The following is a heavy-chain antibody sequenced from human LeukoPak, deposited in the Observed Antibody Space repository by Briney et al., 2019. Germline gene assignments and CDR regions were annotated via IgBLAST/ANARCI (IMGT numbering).Heavy chain of an antibody. D-gene: IGHD5-24*01. CDR3: AKARGRDGYKDELDY. CDR2: ISGSGGST. CDR1: EFTFSSFA. J-gene: IGHJ4*02. V-gene: IGHV3-23*01. Sequence: GGSLRLSCAASEFTFSSFAMSWVRQAPGEGLEWVSVISGSGGSTYYADSVKGRFTISRDNSKNTLYLQMNSLRAEDTAVYYCAKARGRDGYKDELDYWGQGTLVTVSS.